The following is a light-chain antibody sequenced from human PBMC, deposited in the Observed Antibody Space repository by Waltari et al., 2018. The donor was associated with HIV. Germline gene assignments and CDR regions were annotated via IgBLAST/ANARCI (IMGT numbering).Light chain of an antibody. J-gene: IGLJ2*01. V-gene: IGLV2-14*03. CDR2: DVD. Sequence: AVTQPASVAGLPEPLTPLSCTGYDCDFGLCTFVSWYQQHSGNLPSLILYDVDIRASGVSDRFSGSMSGNTASLTISGLRAEDEGHYYCASFTGDNTVIFGGGTEVTVL. CDR3: ASFTGDNTVI. CDR1: DCDFGLCTF.